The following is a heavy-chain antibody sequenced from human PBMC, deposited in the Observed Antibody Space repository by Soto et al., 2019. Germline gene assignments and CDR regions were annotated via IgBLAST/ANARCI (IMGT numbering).Heavy chain of an antibody. CDR3: RNVQYY. D-gene: IGHD1-1*01. CDR1: GGSLSPGGYF. Sequence: SETLSLPSAVSGGSLSPGGYFWSWIRQPTRKGLEWIGYMYHSGSTYYNPSLKSRVTISIDRSKNQFSLKLSSVTAAFSALYYCRNVQYY. CDR2: MYHSGST. J-gene: IGHJ6*01. V-gene: IGHV4-30-2*01.